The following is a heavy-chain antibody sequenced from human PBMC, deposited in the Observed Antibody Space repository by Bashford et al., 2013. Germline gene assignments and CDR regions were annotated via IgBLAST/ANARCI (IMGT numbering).Heavy chain of an antibody. Sequence: SETLSLTCTVSGGSINSYYWSWIRQPPGKGLEWIGDIGNSGRTNYNASLKGRVTISADMSKNHFSLRMNSVTAADTAVYYCAANGVATIFDFWGPGTLVTVSS. J-gene: IGHJ4*02. D-gene: IGHD5-12*01. CDR1: GGSINSYY. V-gene: IGHV4-59*04. CDR2: IGNSGRT. CDR3: AANGVATIFDF.